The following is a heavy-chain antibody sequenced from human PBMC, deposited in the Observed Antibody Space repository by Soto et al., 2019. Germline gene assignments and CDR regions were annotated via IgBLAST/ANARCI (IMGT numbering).Heavy chain of an antibody. CDR1: GFTFSSYA. J-gene: IGHJ4*02. CDR3: AKNSVATIRLGYDY. CDR2: ISGSGGST. D-gene: IGHD5-12*01. Sequence: EVQLLESGGGLVQPGGSLRLSCAASGFTFSSYAMSWVRQAPGKGLEWVSAISGSGGSTYYADSVKGRFTISRDNSKNTLYLQMNSLRAEDTAVYYCAKNSVATIRLGYDYWGQGTLVTVS. V-gene: IGHV3-23*01.